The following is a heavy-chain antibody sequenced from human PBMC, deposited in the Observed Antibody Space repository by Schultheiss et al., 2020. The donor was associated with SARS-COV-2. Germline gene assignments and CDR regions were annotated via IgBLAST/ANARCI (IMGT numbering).Heavy chain of an antibody. Sequence: SQTLSLTCTVSGGSISSGDYYWSWIRQPPGKGLEWIGYIYYSGSTYYNPSLKSRVTISVDTSKNQFSLKLSSVTAADTAVYYCARDRSVYDSSGYLDYWGQGTLVTVSS. CDR3: ARDRSVYDSSGYLDY. CDR2: IYYSGST. J-gene: IGHJ4*02. D-gene: IGHD3-22*01. V-gene: IGHV4-30-4*01. CDR1: GGSISSGDYY.